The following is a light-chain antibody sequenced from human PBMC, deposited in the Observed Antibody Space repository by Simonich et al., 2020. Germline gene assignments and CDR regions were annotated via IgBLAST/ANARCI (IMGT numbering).Light chain of an antibody. V-gene: IGLV2-14*01. CDR2: DVS. CDR3: SSYTSSSTWV. J-gene: IGLJ3*02. Sequence: QSALTQPASVSVSPVPSITISCTGTSSNVGGYNYVSWYQQHPGKAPKLMIYDVSNRHSGLSNLFSGSKSGNTASLTISGLQAEDEADYYCSSYTSSSTWVFGGGTKLTVL. CDR1: SSNVGGYNY.